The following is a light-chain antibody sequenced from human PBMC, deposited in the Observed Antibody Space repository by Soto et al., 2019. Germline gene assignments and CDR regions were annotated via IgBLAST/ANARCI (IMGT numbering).Light chain of an antibody. V-gene: IGKV1-9*01. Sequence: DIQLTQSPSFLSASVGDRVTITCRASQGISSYLAWYQQKPGKAPKLLIYAASTLQSGVPSRFSGSGSGTEFTLTISSLQPEDFATYYCQQLNRYRLYTFGQGTKLEIK. CDR2: AAS. CDR1: QGISSY. J-gene: IGKJ2*01. CDR3: QQLNRYRLYT.